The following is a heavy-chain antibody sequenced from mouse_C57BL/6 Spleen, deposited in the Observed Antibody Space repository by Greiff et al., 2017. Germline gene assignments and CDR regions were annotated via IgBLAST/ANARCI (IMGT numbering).Heavy chain of an antibody. Sequence: VQLKESGAELVKPGASVKLSCTASGFNIKDYYMHWVKQRTEQGLEWIGRIDPEDGETKYAPKFQGKATITADTSSNTAYLQLSSLTSEDTAVYYCARPPYGSSYEGYFDVWGTGTTVTVSS. CDR2: IDPEDGET. D-gene: IGHD1-1*01. CDR1: GFNIKDYY. J-gene: IGHJ1*03. V-gene: IGHV14-2*01. CDR3: ARPPYGSSYEGYFDV.